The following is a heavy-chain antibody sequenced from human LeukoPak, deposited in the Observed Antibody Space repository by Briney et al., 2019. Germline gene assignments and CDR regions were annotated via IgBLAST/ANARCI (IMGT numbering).Heavy chain of an antibody. V-gene: IGHV4-34*01. CDR3: ARVTPNYYDSSGLYYYYIDV. CDR1: GGSFSGYY. J-gene: IGHJ6*03. CDR2: ISYSGST. D-gene: IGHD3-22*01. Sequence: PSETLSLTCAVYGGSFSGYYWSWVRQFPGKGLEWIGEISYSGSTNYNPSLKSRVTISIDTSKNQFSLKLSSVTAADTAVYYCARVTPNYYDSSGLYYYYIDVWGKGTTVTVSS.